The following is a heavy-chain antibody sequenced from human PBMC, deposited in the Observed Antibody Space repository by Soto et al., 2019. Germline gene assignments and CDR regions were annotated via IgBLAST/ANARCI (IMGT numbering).Heavy chain of an antibody. D-gene: IGHD2-21*02. CDR1: GFTFDDYA. Sequence: EVQLVESGGGLVQPGRSLRLSCAASGFTFDDYAMHWVRQAPGKGLEWVSGINWNSGNIGYADSVKGRFTISRDNAKNSLYLQMNSLRADDTALYYCAKSSGGACCSYYMDVWGKGTTVTVSS. V-gene: IGHV3-9*01. CDR2: INWNSGNI. J-gene: IGHJ6*03. CDR3: AKSSGGACCSYYMDV.